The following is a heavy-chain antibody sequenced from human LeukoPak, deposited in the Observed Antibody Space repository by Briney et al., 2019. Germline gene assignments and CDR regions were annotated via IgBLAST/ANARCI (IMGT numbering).Heavy chain of an antibody. CDR3: ARGDRYDWDYYYYMDV. D-gene: IGHD1-20*01. CDR2: IRYDGNSQ. Sequence: GGSLRLSCTASGFIFSSYGMHWVRQAPGKGLEWVAFIRYDGNSQYFVDSVKGRFTISRDNAKNSLYLQMNSLRAEDTAVHYCARGDRYDWDYYYYMDVWGKGTTVTISS. CDR1: GFIFSSYG. J-gene: IGHJ6*03. V-gene: IGHV3-30*02.